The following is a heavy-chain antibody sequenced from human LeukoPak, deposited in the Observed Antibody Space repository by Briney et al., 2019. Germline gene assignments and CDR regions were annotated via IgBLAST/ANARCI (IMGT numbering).Heavy chain of an antibody. CDR2: IYPGDSDT. D-gene: IGHD3-9*01. Sequence: GESLKISCKGSGYSFTSYWIGWVRQMPGKGLEWMGIIYPGDSDTRYSPSFQGQVTISADKSISTAYLQWSSLKASDTAMYYCARQDILTGYYDAFDIWGQGTMVTVSS. J-gene: IGHJ3*02. CDR3: ARQDILTGYYDAFDI. V-gene: IGHV5-51*01. CDR1: GYSFTSYW.